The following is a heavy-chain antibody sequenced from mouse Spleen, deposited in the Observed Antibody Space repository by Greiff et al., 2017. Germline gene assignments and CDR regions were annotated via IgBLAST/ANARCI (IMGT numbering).Heavy chain of an antibody. Sequence: DVKLQESGGGLVKLGGSLKLSCAASGFTFSSYAMSWVRQTPEKRLEWVATISSGGGNTYYPDTVKGRFTISRDNAKNTLYLQMTSLKSEDTAMYCWARPPYYCGGGGCAMDYWGQGTSVTVSA. CDR3: ARPPYYCGGGGCAMDY. J-gene: IGHJ4*01. D-gene: IGHD1-1*01. CDR2: ISSGGGNT. CDR1: GFTFSSYA. V-gene: IGHV5-9*04.